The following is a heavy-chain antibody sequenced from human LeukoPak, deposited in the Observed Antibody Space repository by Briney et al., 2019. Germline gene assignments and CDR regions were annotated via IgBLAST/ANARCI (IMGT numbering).Heavy chain of an antibody. V-gene: IGHV4-61*02. J-gene: IGHJ3*02. CDR2: IYTSGST. Sequence: SETLSLTCTVSGCSISSGSYYWSWIRQPAGKGLEWIGRIYTSGSTNYNPSPKSRVTISVDTSKNQFSLKLSSVTAADTAVYCCAREGSYYDSSGYYRDAFDIWGQGTMVTVSS. CDR3: AREGSYYDSSGYYRDAFDI. CDR1: GCSISSGSYY. D-gene: IGHD3-22*01.